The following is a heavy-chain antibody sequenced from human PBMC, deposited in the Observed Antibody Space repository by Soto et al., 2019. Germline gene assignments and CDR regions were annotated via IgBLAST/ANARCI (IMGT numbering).Heavy chain of an antibody. J-gene: IGHJ4*02. CDR2: IYYSGST. Sequence: SETLSLTCTVSGGSISSYYWSWIRQPPGKGLEWIGYIYYSGSTNYNPSLKSRVTISVDTSKNQFSLKLSSVTAADTAVYYCASLENGYDDQRGYLDFWSRRTLVTVSA. D-gene: IGHD5-12*01. CDR1: GGSISSYY. CDR3: ASLENGYDDQRGYLDF. V-gene: IGHV4-59*01.